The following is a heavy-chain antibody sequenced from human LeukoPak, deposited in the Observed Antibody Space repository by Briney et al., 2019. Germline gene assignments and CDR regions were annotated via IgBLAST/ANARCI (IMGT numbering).Heavy chain of an antibody. CDR3: AKRMNPWPDTALNFDY. CDR1: GFTFSSSA. D-gene: IGHD5-18*01. J-gene: IGHJ4*02. V-gene: IGHV3-23*01. CDR2: ISSSGGST. Sequence: PGGSLRLSCAASGFTFSSSAMSWVRQAPGKGLECVSAISSSGGSTYYADSVKGRFTISRDNSKNTLYLQMNSLRAEDTAVYYCAKRMNPWPDTALNFDYWGQGTLVTVSS.